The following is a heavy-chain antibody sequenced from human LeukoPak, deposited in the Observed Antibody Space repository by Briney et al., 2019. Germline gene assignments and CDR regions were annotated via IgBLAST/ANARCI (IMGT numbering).Heavy chain of an antibody. CDR3: ARVQSGCGSTSCYDAYSFDS. D-gene: IGHD2-2*01. J-gene: IGHJ4*02. Sequence: PGGSLRLSCSASGFTFSNFWMSWVRQAPGKGLEWVANIKQDGSEKYYVDSVKGRFTISRDNAKNSLYLQMISLRPDDTAVYYCARVQSGCGSTSCYDAYSFDSWGRGTLVTVSS. CDR2: IKQDGSEK. CDR1: GFTFSNFW. V-gene: IGHV3-7*03.